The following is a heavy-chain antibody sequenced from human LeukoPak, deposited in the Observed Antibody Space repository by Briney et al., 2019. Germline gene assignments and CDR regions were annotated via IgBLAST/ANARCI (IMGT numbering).Heavy chain of an antibody. CDR2: IWYDGSNK. V-gene: IGHV3-33*01. Sequence: AVIWYDGSNKYYANSVKGRFTISRDNSKNTLYLQMDSLRAEDTAVYYCARDPALSAYYFDYWGQGTLVTVSS. J-gene: IGHJ4*02. CDR3: ARDPALSAYYFDY. D-gene: IGHD5/OR15-5a*01.